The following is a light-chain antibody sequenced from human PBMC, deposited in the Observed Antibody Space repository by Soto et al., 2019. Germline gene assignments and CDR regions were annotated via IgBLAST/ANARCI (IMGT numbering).Light chain of an antibody. CDR2: EGS. J-gene: IGLJ2*01. Sequence: QPVLTQPASVSGSPGQSITTSCTGTNSDVGSFFLVSWYQQHPGKAPKLLIYEGSKRPSGVSSRFSGSGSGNTASLTISGLQAEDEADYYCCSYGGSTTFDVVFGGGTKLTVL. V-gene: IGLV2-23*03. CDR1: NSDVGSFFL. CDR3: CSYGGSTTFDVV.